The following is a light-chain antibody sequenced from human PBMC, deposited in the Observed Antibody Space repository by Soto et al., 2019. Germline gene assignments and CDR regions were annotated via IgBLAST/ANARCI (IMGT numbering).Light chain of an antibody. CDR1: QSVRTK. V-gene: IGKV3-15*01. CDR2: GAS. J-gene: IGKJ1*01. CDR3: QQYNNWT. Sequence: MTQSPSTLSVSPGERATLSCRASQSVRTKLAWYQQKPGQAPRLLIYGASTRATGIPARFSGSGSGTEFTLTISSLQSEDFAVYYCQQYNNWTFGQGTKVDI.